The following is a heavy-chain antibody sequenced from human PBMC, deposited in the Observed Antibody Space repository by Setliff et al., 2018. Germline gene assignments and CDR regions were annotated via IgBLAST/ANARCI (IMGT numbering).Heavy chain of an antibody. J-gene: IGHJ4*02. V-gene: IGHV3-30*01. D-gene: IGHD2-21*02. CDR2: ISYDGNNQ. CDR1: GFIFSKYA. Sequence: PGGSLRLSCAASGFIFSKYAIHWVRQAPGKGLEWVAVISYDGNNQYYADSVKGRFSVSRDNSLNMVHLQMNSLRFDDTALYYCLADPMVTAIIDYWGQGTLVTVSS. CDR3: LADPMVTAIIDY.